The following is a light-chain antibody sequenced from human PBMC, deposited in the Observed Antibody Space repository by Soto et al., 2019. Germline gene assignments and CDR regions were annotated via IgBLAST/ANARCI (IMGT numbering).Light chain of an antibody. CDR3: QQSFSPLWT. V-gene: IGKV1-39*01. Sequence: DIQMTQSPSSLSASVGDRVTITCRASQSISNYLNWYQQKPGKAPKLLIYAASSMQSGVPSRFSGSGSETDLTLTISSLQPDDSATYFCQQSFSPLWTFGQGTKVEV. J-gene: IGKJ1*01. CDR1: QSISNY. CDR2: AAS.